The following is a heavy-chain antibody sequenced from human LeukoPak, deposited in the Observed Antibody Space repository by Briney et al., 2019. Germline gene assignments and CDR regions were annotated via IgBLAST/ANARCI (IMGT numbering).Heavy chain of an antibody. V-gene: IGHV3-23*01. CDR3: AKDPSAQNYYYYYYMDV. J-gene: IGHJ6*03. CDR2: ISGSGGST. Sequence: GGSLRLSCAASGFTFSSYAMSWVRQAPGKGLEWVSAISGSGGSTYYADSVKGRFTISRDNSKNTLYLQMNSLRAEDTAVYYCAKDPSAQNYYYYYYMDVWGKGTTVTISS. CDR1: GFTFSSYA.